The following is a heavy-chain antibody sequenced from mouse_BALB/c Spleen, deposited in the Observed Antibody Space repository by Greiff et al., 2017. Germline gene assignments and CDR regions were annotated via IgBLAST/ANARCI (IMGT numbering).Heavy chain of an antibody. CDR3: ATYYYGSRDWYFDV. J-gene: IGHJ1*01. CDR2: ISSGGGST. V-gene: IGHV5-12-1*01. Sequence: EVKLMESGGGLVKPGGSLKLSCAASGFAFSSYDMSWVRQTPEKRLEWVAYISSGGGSTYYPDTVKGRFTISRDNAKNTLYLQMSSLKSEDTAMYYCATYYYGSRDWYFDVWGAGTTVTVSS. D-gene: IGHD1-1*01. CDR1: GFAFSSYD.